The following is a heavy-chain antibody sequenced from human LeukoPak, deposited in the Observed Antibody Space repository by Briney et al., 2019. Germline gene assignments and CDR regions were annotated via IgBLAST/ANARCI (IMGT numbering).Heavy chain of an antibody. Sequence: PPATLSLSCAVYGGSFSSYYWSWIRQPPGKGLEWIGYIYYSGSTNYNPSLKSRVTISVDTSKNQFSLKLSSVTAADTAVCYCARGLAAAADACLDHWGQGTLVTVSS. CDR1: GGSFSSYY. D-gene: IGHD6-25*01. CDR3: ARGLAAAADACLDH. V-gene: IGHV4-59*12. CDR2: IYYSGST. J-gene: IGHJ4*02.